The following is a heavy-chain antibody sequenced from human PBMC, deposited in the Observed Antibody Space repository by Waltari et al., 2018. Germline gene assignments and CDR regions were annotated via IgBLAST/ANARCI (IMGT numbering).Heavy chain of an antibody. Sequence: QVQLVESGGGVVQPGRSLRLSCAASGFTFSSYGMHWVRQAPGKGLEWVAVISYDGSNKYYADSVKGRFTISRDNSKNTLYLQMNSLRAEDTAVYYCAKDFRTRSQAFDIWGQGTMVTVSS. J-gene: IGHJ3*02. V-gene: IGHV3-30*18. CDR1: GFTFSSYG. D-gene: IGHD2-2*01. CDR3: AKDFRTRSQAFDI. CDR2: ISYDGSNK.